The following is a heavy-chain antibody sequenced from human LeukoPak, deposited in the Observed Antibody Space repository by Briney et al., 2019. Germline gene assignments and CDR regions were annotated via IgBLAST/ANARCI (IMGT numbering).Heavy chain of an antibody. Sequence: ASVKVSCEPSGYTFTNYGITWVRQAPGQGLEWMGWVGTYHGYTNYAQKFQGRVTMTTEISTSTVYMELRGLTSDDTAVYYCARDRQGDYWGQGTLVIVSS. CDR3: ARDRQGDY. J-gene: IGHJ4*02. CDR2: VGTYHGYT. V-gene: IGHV1-18*01. CDR1: GYTFTNYG.